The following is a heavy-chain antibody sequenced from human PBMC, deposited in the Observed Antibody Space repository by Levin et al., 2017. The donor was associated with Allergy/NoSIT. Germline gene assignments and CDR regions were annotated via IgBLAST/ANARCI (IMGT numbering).Heavy chain of an antibody. D-gene: IGHD1-1*01. J-gene: IGHJ4*02. V-gene: IGHV4-39*01. CDR1: GASISSDNYY. CDR3: ARQRPRATTAAIDN. CDR2: IYYSGST. Sequence: GSLRLSCTVSGASISSDNYYWGWIRQPPGGGLEWIGAIYYSGSTFYKPTLRSRASISADASKNQFSLNLGSVTAADTAVYYCARQRPRATTAAIDNWGQGILVAVSS.